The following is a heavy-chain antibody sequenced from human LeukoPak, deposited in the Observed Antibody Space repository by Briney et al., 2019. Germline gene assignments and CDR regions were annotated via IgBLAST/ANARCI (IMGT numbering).Heavy chain of an antibody. CDR1: GFTFSSYN. V-gene: IGHV3-48*04. D-gene: IGHD3-10*01. CDR2: ISTVSSTM. Sequence: PGGSLRLSCVASGFTFSSYNINWVRQAPEKGLEWVSYISTVSSTMYYAGSVKGRFTISRDNARNSLFLQMNSLRAEDTAVYYCARDGGSGSYYNGPFLGDYWGQGTLVTVSS. J-gene: IGHJ4*02. CDR3: ARDGGSGSYYNGPFLGDY.